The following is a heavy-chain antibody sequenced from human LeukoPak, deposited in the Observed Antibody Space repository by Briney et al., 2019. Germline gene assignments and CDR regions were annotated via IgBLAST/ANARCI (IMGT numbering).Heavy chain of an antibody. V-gene: IGHV1-3*01. Sequence: ASVKVSCKASGYTFTSYAMHWVRQAPGQRLEWMGWINAGNGNTKYSQEFQGRVTITRDTSASTAYMELSRLRSDDTAVYYCARGHRDGYNFDAFDIWGQGTMVTVSS. D-gene: IGHD5-24*01. CDR2: INAGNGNT. CDR3: ARGHRDGYNFDAFDI. CDR1: GYTFTSYA. J-gene: IGHJ3*02.